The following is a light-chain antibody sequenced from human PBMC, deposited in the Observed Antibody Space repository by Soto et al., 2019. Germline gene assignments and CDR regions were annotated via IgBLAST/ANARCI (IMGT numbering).Light chain of an antibody. CDR2: GAF. V-gene: IGKV3-15*01. CDR1: QSVTSN. J-gene: IGKJ1*01. CDR3: QQYNGWPLT. Sequence: IVMTQLPATLSVAPGVRAPLSWRASQSVTSNLAWYQQKPGQAPNLLIYGAFTRATGIPARFSGTGSGTEFSLTSSSLQSEDFALYYCQQYNGWPLTFGQGTKVDIK.